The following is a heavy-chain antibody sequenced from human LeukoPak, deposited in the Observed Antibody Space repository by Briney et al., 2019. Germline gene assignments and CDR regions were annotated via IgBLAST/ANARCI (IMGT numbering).Heavy chain of an antibody. V-gene: IGHV4-59*01. J-gene: IGHJ4*02. CDR1: GGSISSYY. CDR2: IYYSGST. Sequence: SETLSLTCTVYGGSISSYYWSWLRQPPGKGLELIGYIYYSGSTNYNPSLKSRVTISVDTSKNQFSLKLSSVTAADTAVYYCARVSSGVYFDYWGQGTLVTVSS. D-gene: IGHD2-15*01. CDR3: ARVSSGVYFDY.